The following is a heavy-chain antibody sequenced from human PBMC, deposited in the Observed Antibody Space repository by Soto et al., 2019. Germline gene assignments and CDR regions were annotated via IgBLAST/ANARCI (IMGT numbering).Heavy chain of an antibody. Sequence: LSLTCTVSGGSISSYYWSWIRQPPGKGLEWIGYIYYSGSTNYNPSLKSRVTISVDTSKNQFSLKLSSVTAADTAVYYCARLYCSGGSCYVLDYWGQGTLVTVSS. CDR1: GGSISSYY. CDR2: IYYSGST. CDR3: ARLYCSGGSCYVLDY. J-gene: IGHJ4*02. D-gene: IGHD2-15*01. V-gene: IGHV4-59*08.